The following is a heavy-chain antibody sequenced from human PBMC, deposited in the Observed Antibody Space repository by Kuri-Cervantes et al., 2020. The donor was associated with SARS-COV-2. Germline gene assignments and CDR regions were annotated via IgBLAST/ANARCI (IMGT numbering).Heavy chain of an antibody. CDR1: GFTFSSYA. Sequence: GGSLRLSCAASGFTFSSYAMYWVRQAPGKGLEWVAFISNDASNKYYADSVKGRFTISRDNFKNTLYLQMNSLRAEDTAVYYCARDADDSSGYDYFDYWGQGTLVTVSS. J-gene: IGHJ4*02. D-gene: IGHD3-22*01. CDR2: ISNDASNK. V-gene: IGHV3-30*04. CDR3: ARDADDSSGYDYFDY.